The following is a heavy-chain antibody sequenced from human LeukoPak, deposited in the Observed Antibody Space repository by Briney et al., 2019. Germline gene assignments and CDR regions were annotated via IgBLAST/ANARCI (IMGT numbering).Heavy chain of an antibody. D-gene: IGHD2-21*02. V-gene: IGHV1-46*01. CDR1: GYTFTTYY. CDR2: IKPSDGTT. Sequence: ASVKVSCKASGYTFTTYYIHWVRQAPGQGPEWMGLIKPSDGTTIYAHNFQGRVTMTRDTSTSTVYMELSSLRSEDTAVCYCGRGDSNYYYGMDVWGQGTTVTVS. CDR3: GRGDSNYYYGMDV. J-gene: IGHJ6*02.